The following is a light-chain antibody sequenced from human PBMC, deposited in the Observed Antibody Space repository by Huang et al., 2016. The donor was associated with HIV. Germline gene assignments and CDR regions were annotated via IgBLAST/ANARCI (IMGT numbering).Light chain of an antibody. CDR1: QNVTNDY. CDR3: QQYSASPWT. J-gene: IGKJ1*01. CDR2: HPS. Sequence: EIVLTQSPDTLSLSPGERGAISCRASQNVTNDYLAWYQQKSGQAPRLLIYHPSGRATGVPVRFGGRGSGAEFTLTIDRLEPEDFASYYCQQYSASPWTFGPGTKLEVK. V-gene: IGKV3D-20*02.